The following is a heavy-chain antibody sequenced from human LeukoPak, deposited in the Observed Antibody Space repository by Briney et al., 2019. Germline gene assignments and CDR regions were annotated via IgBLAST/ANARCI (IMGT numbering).Heavy chain of an antibody. V-gene: IGHV3-21*01. Sequence: GGSLRLSCAASGFTFSSYSMNWVRQAPGKGLEWVSSISTSSTYADSVKGRFTISRDSAKNSLYLQMNSLRVEDTAVYYCARDYGFEIDYWGQGTLATVSS. CDR2: ISTSST. J-gene: IGHJ4*02. CDR1: GFTFSSYS. D-gene: IGHD5-24*01. CDR3: ARDYGFEIDY.